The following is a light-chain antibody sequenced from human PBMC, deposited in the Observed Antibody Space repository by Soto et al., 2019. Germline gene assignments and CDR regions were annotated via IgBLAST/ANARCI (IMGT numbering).Light chain of an antibody. CDR2: DTY. CDR1: QSVSGN. V-gene: IGKV3-15*01. J-gene: IGKJ5*01. Sequence: IVMTHSPDTLSVSPGEIATLSFRASQSVSGNLAWYQQRPGQAPRLLIYDTYTRATGIPARFSASGSGTEFTLTISSLQSEDFAVYYCQQYKNWPPITFGQGTRLENK. CDR3: QQYKNWPPIT.